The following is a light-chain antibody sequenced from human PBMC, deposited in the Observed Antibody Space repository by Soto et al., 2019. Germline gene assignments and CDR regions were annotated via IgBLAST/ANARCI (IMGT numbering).Light chain of an antibody. CDR1: QSVTSTY. Sequence: EIVLTQSPGTLSLSPGERATLSCRASQSVTSTYLAWYQQKPGQPPRLLIYGASNRATGIPDRFSGSGSGTDFTLTISRLAPEDFTVYYCQQYHSLPTTFGPGTKVDI. CDR2: GAS. J-gene: IGKJ3*01. V-gene: IGKV3-20*01. CDR3: QQYHSLPTT.